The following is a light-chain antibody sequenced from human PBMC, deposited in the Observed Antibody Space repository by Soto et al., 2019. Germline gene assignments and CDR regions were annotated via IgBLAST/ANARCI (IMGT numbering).Light chain of an antibody. Sequence: IVWTPAPGTLSFSPGERATRSCRSSQSVSSSYLAWYQQKPGQAPRLLIYGASSRATGIPDRFSGSGSGTDFTLTISRLEPEDFAVYYCQQYGSSPWTFGQGTKVDIK. CDR1: QSVSSSY. CDR2: GAS. CDR3: QQYGSSPWT. J-gene: IGKJ1*01. V-gene: IGKV3-20*01.